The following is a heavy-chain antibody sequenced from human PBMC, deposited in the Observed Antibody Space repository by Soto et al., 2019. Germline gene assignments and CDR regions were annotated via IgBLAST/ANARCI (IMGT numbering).Heavy chain of an antibody. CDR1: GYTFTSYG. Sequence: QVQLVQSGAEVKKPGASVKVSCKASGYTFTSYGISWVRQAPRQGLEWMGWISAYNGNTNYAQKLQGRVTMTTDTPTSTAYVELRSMRSDGTAVYSCAKSCEYSSSYYYYYYVGVWGKGTTVTVSS. J-gene: IGHJ6*03. CDR2: ISAYNGNT. CDR3: AKSCEYSSSYYYYYYVGV. D-gene: IGHD6-6*01. V-gene: IGHV1-18*01.